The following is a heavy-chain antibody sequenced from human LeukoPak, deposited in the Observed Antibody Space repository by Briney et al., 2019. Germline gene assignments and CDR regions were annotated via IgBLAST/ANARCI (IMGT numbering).Heavy chain of an antibody. D-gene: IGHD3-22*01. J-gene: IGHJ4*02. CDR3: ARSNYYDSSGYYYDPSAFDY. CDR2: INHSGST. Sequence: MASETLSLTCAVYGGSFSGYYWSWIRQPPGKGLEWIGEINHSGSTNYNPSLKSRVTISVDTSKNQFSLKLSSVTAADTAVYYCARSNYYDSSGYYYDPSAFDYWGQGTLVTVSS. CDR1: GGSFSGYY. V-gene: IGHV4-34*01.